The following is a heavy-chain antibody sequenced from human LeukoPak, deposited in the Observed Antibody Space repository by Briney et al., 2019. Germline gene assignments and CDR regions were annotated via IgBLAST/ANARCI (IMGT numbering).Heavy chain of an antibody. J-gene: IGHJ4*02. V-gene: IGHV4-61*02. Sequence: TSETLSLTCTVSGSSISSGGYYWSWIRQPAGKGLEWIGRIYTSGSTNYNPSLKSRVTISVDTSKNQFSLKLSSVTAADTAVYYCAGGYSGYEGDYWGQGTLVTVSS. D-gene: IGHD5-12*01. CDR1: GSSISSGGYY. CDR2: IYTSGST. CDR3: AGGYSGYEGDY.